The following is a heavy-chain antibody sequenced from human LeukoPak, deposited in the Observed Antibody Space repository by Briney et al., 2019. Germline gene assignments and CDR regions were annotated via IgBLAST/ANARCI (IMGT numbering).Heavy chain of an antibody. CDR3: AHFLNGYFEY. Sequence: ESGPTLVNPTQTLTLTCTFSGFSLRSSGVGVGWIRQPPGKALEWLALIYWNDDKRYRPSLKSGFTITKDTSKNQVVLRMTNMDPGDTGTYYCAHFLNGYFEYWGQGTLVTVSS. V-gene: IGHV2-5*01. D-gene: IGHD2-8*01. CDR2: IYWNDDK. CDR1: GFSLRSSGVG. J-gene: IGHJ4*02.